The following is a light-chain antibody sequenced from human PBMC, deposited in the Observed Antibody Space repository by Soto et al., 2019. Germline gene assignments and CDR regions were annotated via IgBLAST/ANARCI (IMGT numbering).Light chain of an antibody. J-gene: IGKJ1*01. V-gene: IGKV1-39*01. CDR2: AAS. Sequence: DIQMTQSPSSLSASVGDRVTIACRASQNITNFLNWYQHNPGKAPNLLIFAASHLQSGVSSRFSGSGSGTDFTLTISSLHPEDFATFYCQESATTRWAFGQRTKVDIK. CDR1: QNITNF. CDR3: QESATTRWA.